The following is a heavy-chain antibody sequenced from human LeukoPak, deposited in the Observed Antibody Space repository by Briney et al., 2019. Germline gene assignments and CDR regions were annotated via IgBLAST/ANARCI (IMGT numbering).Heavy chain of an antibody. CDR2: ISGSGGST. D-gene: IGHD3-16*01. CDR1: GFTFTNYA. CDR3: AKGSPSFSWGEFDY. V-gene: IGHV3-23*01. Sequence: GGSLRRSCAASGFTFTNYAMSWVRQAPGKWLEWVSAISGSGGSTYYADSVKGRFTISRDNSKNTLYLQMNSLRAEDTAVYYCAKGSPSFSWGEFDYWGQGTLVTVSS. J-gene: IGHJ4*02.